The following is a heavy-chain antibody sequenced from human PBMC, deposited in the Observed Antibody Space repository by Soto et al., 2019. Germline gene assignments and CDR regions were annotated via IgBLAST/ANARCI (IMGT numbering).Heavy chain of an antibody. Sequence: SVKVSCKASGGTPSNSAISWVRQAPGQGLEWMGGIIPVFGLVKYAQNFQGRVTITADESTNTAYMELSSLRPEDTAVYYCAGGRIVVVGSRASYGMDVWGQGTNVTVSS. D-gene: IGHD3-22*01. CDR3: AGGRIVVVGSRASYGMDV. J-gene: IGHJ6*02. CDR1: GGTPSNSA. V-gene: IGHV1-69*13. CDR2: IIPVFGLV.